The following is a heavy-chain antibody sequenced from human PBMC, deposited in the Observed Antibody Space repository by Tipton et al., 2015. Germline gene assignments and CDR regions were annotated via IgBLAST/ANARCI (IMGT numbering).Heavy chain of an antibody. CDR2: IWYDGSNI. CDR1: GFTFSSYG. Sequence: SLRLSCAASGFTFSSYGMHWVRQAPGKGLEWVAVIWYDGSNIFYADSVTGRFTISRDNSKNTLSLQMNSLRAEDTAVYYCARGDYYDSSGYSPYWYFDLWGRGTLVTVSS. CDR3: ARGDYYDSSGYSPYWYFDL. D-gene: IGHD3-22*01. V-gene: IGHV3-33*01. J-gene: IGHJ2*01.